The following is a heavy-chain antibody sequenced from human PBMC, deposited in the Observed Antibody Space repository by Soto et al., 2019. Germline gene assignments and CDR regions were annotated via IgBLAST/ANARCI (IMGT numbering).Heavy chain of an antibody. D-gene: IGHD2-2*01. J-gene: IGHJ3*02. CDR1: GGSFSGYY. CDR2: INHSGST. CDR3: ARGPYKAGPYARRPFDI. V-gene: IGHV4-34*01. Sequence: SETLSLTCAVYGGSFSGYYWSWIRQPPGKGLEWIGEINHSGSTNYNPSLKSRVTISVDTSKNQFSLKLRSVTAADTAVYYCARGPYKAGPYARRPFDIWGQGTMVTV.